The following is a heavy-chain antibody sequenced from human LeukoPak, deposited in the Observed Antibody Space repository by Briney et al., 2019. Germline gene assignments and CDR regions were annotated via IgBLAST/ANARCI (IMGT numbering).Heavy chain of an antibody. CDR1: SGSISSSTYY. Sequence: SETLSLTCTVSSGSISSSTYYWGWIRQPPGKGLEWIGSIYFSGSTYYNPSLKSRVTISVDTSKNQLSLNLNSVTAADTAVYYCGAALREGSIAAAPYWGQGTLVTVSS. V-gene: IGHV4-39*01. CDR3: GAALREGSIAAAPY. J-gene: IGHJ4*02. CDR2: IYFSGST. D-gene: IGHD6-25*01.